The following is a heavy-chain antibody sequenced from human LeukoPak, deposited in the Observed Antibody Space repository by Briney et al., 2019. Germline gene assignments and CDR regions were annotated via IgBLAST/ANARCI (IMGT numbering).Heavy chain of an antibody. CDR2: IYSSGIT. J-gene: IGHJ4*02. V-gene: IGHV4-4*07. Sequence: SETLSLTCTVSGGSINSYYWSWIRQPPGKGLEWIWRIYSSGITNYNPSLKSRVSMPVDTSKNQFPLKLTSVTAADTAVYYCARGGKATVVTMWGRGILVTVSS. CDR3: ARGGKATVVTM. D-gene: IGHD4-23*01. CDR1: GGSINSYY.